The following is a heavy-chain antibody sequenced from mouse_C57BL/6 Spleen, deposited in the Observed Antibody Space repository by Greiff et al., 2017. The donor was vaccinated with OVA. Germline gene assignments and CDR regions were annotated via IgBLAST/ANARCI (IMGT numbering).Heavy chain of an antibody. J-gene: IGHJ2*01. CDR1: GFTFSSYT. CDR2: ISGGGGNT. Sequence: EVHLVESGGGLVKPGGSLKLSCAASGFTFSSYTMSWVRQTPEKRLEWVATISGGGGNTYYPDSVKGRFTISRDNAKNTLYLQMSSLRSEDTALYYCAGLEYYGSSSFDYWGQGTTLTVSS. CDR3: AGLEYYGSSSFDY. V-gene: IGHV5-9*01. D-gene: IGHD1-1*01.